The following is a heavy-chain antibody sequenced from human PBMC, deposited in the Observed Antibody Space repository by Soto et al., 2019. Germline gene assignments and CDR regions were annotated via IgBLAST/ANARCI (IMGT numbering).Heavy chain of an antibody. CDR2: ISGSGGST. CDR1: GFTFSSYA. V-gene: IGHV3-23*01. J-gene: IGHJ4*02. D-gene: IGHD2-2*01. CDR3: AKGQAYCSSTSCYSGEVDDSLFDY. Sequence: GGSLRLSCAASGFTFSSYAMSWVRQAPGKGLEWVSAISGSGGSTYYADSVKGRFTISRDNSKNTLYLQMNSLRAEDTAVYYCAKGQAYCSSTSCYSGEVDDSLFDYWGQGTLVTVSS.